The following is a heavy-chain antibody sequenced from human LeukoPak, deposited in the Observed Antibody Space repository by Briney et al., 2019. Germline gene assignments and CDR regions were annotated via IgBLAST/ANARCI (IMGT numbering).Heavy chain of an antibody. Sequence: ASVKVSCKASGYTFTSYGISWVRQAPGQGLEWMGWISAYNGNTNYAQKLQGRVTMTTDTSTSTAYMELRSPRSDDTAVYYCARLAAAGNYFDYWGQGTLVTVSS. D-gene: IGHD6-13*01. CDR1: GYTFTSYG. J-gene: IGHJ4*02. CDR2: ISAYNGNT. V-gene: IGHV1-18*01. CDR3: ARLAAAGNYFDY.